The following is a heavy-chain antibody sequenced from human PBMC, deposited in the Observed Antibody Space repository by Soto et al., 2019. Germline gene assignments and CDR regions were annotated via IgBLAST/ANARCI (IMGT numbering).Heavy chain of an antibody. J-gene: IGHJ4*02. CDR3: ARGPDYEGYFGY. CDR2: VSFDGKVT. Sequence: GGSLRLSCTGSGFTFNSLSLHWVRQGPDKGLEWVAVVSFDGKVTYYADSVKGRFTVSRDISKNTIYLQANSLRPEDTAVYYCARGPDYEGYFGYWGRGTLVTVSS. V-gene: IGHV3-30*04. D-gene: IGHD3-22*01. CDR1: GFTFNSLS.